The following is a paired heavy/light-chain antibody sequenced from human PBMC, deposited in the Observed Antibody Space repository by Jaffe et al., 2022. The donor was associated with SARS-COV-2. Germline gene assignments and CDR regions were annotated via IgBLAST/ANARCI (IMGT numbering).Light chain of an antibody. CDR2: DVT. Sequence: QPALTQPASVSGSPGQSITISCTGTGSDYGFYVYVSWYQQHPGKAPKLMIYDVTNRPSGVSTRFSGSKSANTASLTISDLQTEDEADYYCSSYTKSGTWVFGGGTKLTVL. CDR3: SSYTKSGTWV. V-gene: IGLV2-14*03. CDR1: GSDYGFYVY. J-gene: IGLJ3*02.
Heavy chain of an antibody. V-gene: IGHV2-5*02. Sequence: QITLKESGPTLVKPTQTLMLTCSFSGFSLTTSGVGVGWIRQPPGKALEWLALIYWDGDERYSPSLKSRLTITKDTSKNQVILTMTNMDPVDTATYYCMRTYYYSSGNSNFDSWGQGTLVTVSS. J-gene: IGHJ4*02. CDR1: GFSLTTSGVG. CDR3: MRTYYYSSGNSNFDS. CDR2: IYWDGDE. D-gene: IGHD3-10*01.